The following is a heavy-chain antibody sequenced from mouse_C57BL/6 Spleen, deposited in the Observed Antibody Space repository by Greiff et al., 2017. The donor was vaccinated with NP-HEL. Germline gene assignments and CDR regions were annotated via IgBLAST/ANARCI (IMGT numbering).Heavy chain of an antibody. J-gene: IGHJ1*03. CDR2: ISSGGSYT. D-gene: IGHD1-1*01. Sequence: EVQLVESGGDLVKPGGSLKLSCAASGFTFSSYGMSWVRQTPDKRLEWVATISSGGSYTYYPDSVKGRFTISRDNAKNTLYLQMSSLKSEDTAMYYCARKKVVSSYWYFDVWRTGTTVTVSS. CDR3: ARKKVVSSYWYFDV. CDR1: GFTFSSYG. V-gene: IGHV5-6*01.